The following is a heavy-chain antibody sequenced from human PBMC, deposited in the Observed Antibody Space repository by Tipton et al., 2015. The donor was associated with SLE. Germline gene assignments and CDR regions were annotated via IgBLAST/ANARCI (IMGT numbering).Heavy chain of an antibody. D-gene: IGHD5-24*01. V-gene: IGHV4-39*07. CDR3: ARAGDLRDGFNFALDY. CDR1: GGSISSSTYY. J-gene: IGHJ4*02. Sequence: TLSLTCTVSGGSISSSTYYWGWIRQPPGKGLEWIGNIYYSEITSYNPSLKSRVTISLDTSKNQFSLKLTSVTAADTAVYYCARAGDLRDGFNFALDYWGQGTLVTVSS. CDR2: IYYSEIT.